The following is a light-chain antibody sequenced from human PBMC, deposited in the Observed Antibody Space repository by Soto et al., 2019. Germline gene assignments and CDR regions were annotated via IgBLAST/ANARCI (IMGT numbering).Light chain of an antibody. CDR1: ENVNGH. CDR2: EAS. Sequence: IQMTQSPNTLSASVGDSVAGTCRASENVNGHLAWYQQKPGKAPKLLIYEASILESGVPSRFSGSGFGTEFTLTINGLLPEDFVNYYCQQYNNWPSFGQGTKV. CDR3: QQYNNWPS. J-gene: IGKJ1*01. V-gene: IGKV1-5*03.